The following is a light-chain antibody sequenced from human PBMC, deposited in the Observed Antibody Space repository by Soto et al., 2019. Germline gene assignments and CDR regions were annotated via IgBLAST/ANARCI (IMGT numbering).Light chain of an antibody. V-gene: IGKV3-15*01. CDR3: QQYNNWPPWT. J-gene: IGKJ1*01. CDR2: GAS. Sequence: EIVMTQSPATLSVSPGERATLSCRASQSVSHNLAWFQHKPGQAPRLLIYGASARATGIPARFSGSGSGTELTLTISSLQSEDFAVYYCQQYNNWPPWTFGQGTKVEIK. CDR1: QSVSHN.